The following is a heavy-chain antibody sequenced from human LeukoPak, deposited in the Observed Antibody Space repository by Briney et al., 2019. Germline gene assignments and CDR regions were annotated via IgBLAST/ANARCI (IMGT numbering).Heavy chain of an antibody. J-gene: IGHJ4*02. D-gene: IGHD6-19*01. V-gene: IGHV1-18*01. CDR3: ARARGKYSGWYYFDY. CDR2: ISAYNGNT. Sequence: ASVKVCCKASGYTFTSYGISWVRQAPGQGLEWMGWISAYNGNTNYAQKLQGRVTMTTDTSTSTAYMELRSLRSDDTAVYYCARARGKYSGWYYFDYWGQGTLVTVSS. CDR1: GYTFTSYG.